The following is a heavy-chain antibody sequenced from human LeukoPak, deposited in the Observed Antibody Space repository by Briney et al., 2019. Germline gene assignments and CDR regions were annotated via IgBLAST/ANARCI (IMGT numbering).Heavy chain of an antibody. CDR3: AKSVLSSGSYGWYDY. CDR1: GFTFSSYA. CDR2: ISCSGGST. D-gene: IGHD1-26*01. Sequence: GGSLRLSCAASGFTFSSYAMSWGRQAPGKGLEWVSAISCSGGSTYYADSVKGRFTISRDNSKNTLYLQMNSLRAEDTAVYYCAKSVLSSGSYGWYDYWGQGTLVTVSS. V-gene: IGHV3-23*01. J-gene: IGHJ4*02.